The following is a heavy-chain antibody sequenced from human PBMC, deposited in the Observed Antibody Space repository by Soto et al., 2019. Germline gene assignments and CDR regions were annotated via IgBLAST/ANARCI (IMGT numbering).Heavy chain of an antibody. CDR1: GFTFSSYG. J-gene: IGHJ4*02. V-gene: IGHV3-33*01. D-gene: IGHD3-16*01. CDR3: AGVRGGGVWGPYYFDY. CDR2: IWYDGSNK. Sequence: QVQLVESGGGVVQPGRSLRLSCAASGFTFSSYGMHWVRQAPGKGLEWVAVIWYDGSNKYYADSVKGRFTISRDNSKNTLYLQMNRLRAEAMSVYYCAGVRGGGVWGPYYFDYWGQGTLVTVSS.